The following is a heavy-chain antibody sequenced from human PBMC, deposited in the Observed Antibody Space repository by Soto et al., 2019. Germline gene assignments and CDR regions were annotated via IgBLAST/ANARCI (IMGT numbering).Heavy chain of an antibody. CDR1: GFTFSSYT. Sequence: GSLRLSCAASGFTFSSYTMNWVRQAPGKGLEWLSYIRLSGSATYNTGSVKGRFTISRDNAKNSLYLQMNSLTDEDTAVYYCVRDRRYAFDIWGQGAMVTVSS. J-gene: IGHJ3*02. CDR2: IRLSGSAT. D-gene: IGHD3-3*01. V-gene: IGHV3-48*02. CDR3: VRDRRYAFDI.